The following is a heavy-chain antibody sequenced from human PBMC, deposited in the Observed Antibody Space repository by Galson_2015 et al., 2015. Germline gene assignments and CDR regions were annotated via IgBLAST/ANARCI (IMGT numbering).Heavy chain of an antibody. D-gene: IGHD7-27*01. CDR1: GFTFSSSA. Sequence: SLRLSCAASGFTFSSSAMNWVRQAPGKGLQWVSSISGRSTFIFYSDSVKGRFTISRDNPKNSLSLQMNSLRGDDTAVYYCTRHLGIGSGSPEFWGQGTLVAVSS. CDR3: TRHLGIGSGSPEF. J-gene: IGHJ4*02. CDR2: ISGRSTFI. V-gene: IGHV3-21*01.